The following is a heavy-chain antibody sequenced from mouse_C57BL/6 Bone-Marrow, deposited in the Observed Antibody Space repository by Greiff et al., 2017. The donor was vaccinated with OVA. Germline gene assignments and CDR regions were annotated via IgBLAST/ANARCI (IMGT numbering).Heavy chain of an antibody. V-gene: IGHV1-12*01. D-gene: IGHD3-2*01. Sequence: QVQLQQSGAELVRPGASVKMSCKASGYTFTSYNMQWVKQTPRQGLEWIGAIYPGNGDTSYNQKFKGKATLTVDKSSSTAYMQLSSLTSEDSAVYFCARDRYYAMDYWGQGTSVTVAS. CDR2: IYPGNGDT. CDR3: ARDRYYAMDY. J-gene: IGHJ4*01. CDR1: GYTFTSYN.